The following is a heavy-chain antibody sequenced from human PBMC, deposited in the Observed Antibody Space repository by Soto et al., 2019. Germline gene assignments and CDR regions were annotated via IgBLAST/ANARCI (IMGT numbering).Heavy chain of an antibody. CDR3: VRGGSSSWYDDWRRYYYYMDV. V-gene: IGHV1-8*01. Sequence: QVQLVQSGAEVKKPGASVKVSCKASGYTFTSYDINWVRQATGQGLEWMGWMNPNSGNTGYAQKFQGRVTMTRNTSISTAYMELSSLRSEDTAVYYCVRGGSSSWYDDWRRYYYYMDVWGKGTTVTVSS. CDR1: GYTFTSYD. CDR2: MNPNSGNT. J-gene: IGHJ6*03. D-gene: IGHD6-13*01.